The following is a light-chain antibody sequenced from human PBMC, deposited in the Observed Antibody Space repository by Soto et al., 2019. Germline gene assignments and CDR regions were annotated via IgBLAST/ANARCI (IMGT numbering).Light chain of an antibody. CDR1: QSVSSNF. CDR2: GAS. V-gene: IGKV3-20*01. Sequence: EIVLTQSPGTLSLSPGERATLSCRASQSVSSNFLGWYQQKPGQAPRLLIYGASSRATGIPDRFSGSGSGTDFTLTISRLEPEDSAVYYCQQYGSIPYTFGQGTKLEI. CDR3: QQYGSIPYT. J-gene: IGKJ2*01.